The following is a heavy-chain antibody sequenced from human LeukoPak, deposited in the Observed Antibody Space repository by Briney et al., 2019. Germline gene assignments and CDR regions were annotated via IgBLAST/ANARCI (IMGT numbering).Heavy chain of an antibody. CDR2: IFPDDSDT. J-gene: IGHJ4*02. CDR1: GYNFAHDW. V-gene: IGHV5-51*01. CDR3: ARQESEMTTPANRYFDL. D-gene: IGHD5-24*01. Sequence: GSLKISCKGSGYNFAHDWIGWVRQMPGKGLEWMGIIFPDDSDTIYSPSFQGQVTISADKSINTAYLQWSNLKASDSAICYCARQESEMTTPANRYFDLWGQGTLITVSS.